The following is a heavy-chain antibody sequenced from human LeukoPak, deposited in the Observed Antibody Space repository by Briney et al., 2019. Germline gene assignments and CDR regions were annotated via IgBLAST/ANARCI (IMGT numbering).Heavy chain of an antibody. D-gene: IGHD2-2*01. J-gene: IGHJ6*03. CDR3: ARGRRNCSSTSCRGHYYMDV. CDR2: IWNSGST. V-gene: IGHV4-31*03. Sequence: SQTLSLTCSVSGDSISSRTYYWTWIRQHPEKGLEWIGYIWNSGSTNYNPALKSRVTISVDTSKNQFSLKLSSVTAADTAVYHCARGRRNCSSTSCRGHYYMDVWGKGTTVTVSS. CDR1: GDSISSRTYY.